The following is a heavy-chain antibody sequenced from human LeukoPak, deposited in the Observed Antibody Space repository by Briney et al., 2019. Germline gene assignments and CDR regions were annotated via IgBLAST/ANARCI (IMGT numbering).Heavy chain of an antibody. Sequence: ASLKVSCKASGYTFTTYYMHWVRQAPGQGLQCMGWSNPITGGTKYAENFQGRVTMTRDTSITTAYMELSRLTSDDTGVYYCARQYCGGDCYTPWGQGTLVIVAS. J-gene: IGHJ5*02. D-gene: IGHD2-21*02. CDR2: SNPITGGT. CDR3: ARQYCGGDCYTP. CDR1: GYTFTTYY. V-gene: IGHV1-2*02.